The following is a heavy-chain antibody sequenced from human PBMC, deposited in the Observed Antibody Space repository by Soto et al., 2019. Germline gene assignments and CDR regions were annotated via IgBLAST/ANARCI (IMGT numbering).Heavy chain of an antibody. CDR1: GFPFGNYN. CDR3: ARDTSHGVTIGGLDS. CDR2: ITDGSLTK. V-gene: IGHV3-48*02. D-gene: IGHD3-16*01. J-gene: IGHJ4*02. Sequence: GGSLRLSCVASGFPFGNYNFNWVRQAPGKGMEWVSHITDGSLTKNYADFVQGRFTISRDNAKSSRYLEMNDLRDEDTAVYYCARDTSHGVTIGGLDSWGQGTLVTVSS.